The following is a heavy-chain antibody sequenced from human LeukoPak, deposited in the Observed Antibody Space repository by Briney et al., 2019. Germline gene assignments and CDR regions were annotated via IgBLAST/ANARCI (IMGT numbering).Heavy chain of an antibody. CDR1: GGSISSYY. Sequence: PSETLSLTCTVSGGSISSYYWSWIRQPPGKGLEWIWYIYYSGSTNYNPSLKSRVTISVPTSKNQSSLKLSSVTAADTAVYYCARGYSYGYYYYMDGWGKGTPVTVSS. CDR2: IYYSGST. D-gene: IGHD5-18*01. CDR3: ARGYSYGYYYYMDG. J-gene: IGHJ6*03. V-gene: IGHV4-59*01.